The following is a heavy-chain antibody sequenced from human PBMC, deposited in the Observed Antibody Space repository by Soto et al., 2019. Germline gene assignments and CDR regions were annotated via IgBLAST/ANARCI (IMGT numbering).Heavy chain of an antibody. J-gene: IGHJ3*02. CDR2: ISAYNGNT. CDR1: GYTFTSYG. D-gene: IGHD3-3*02. CDR3: ARAPAISTHDAFDI. V-gene: IGHV1-18*01. Sequence: ASVKVSCKASGYTFTSYGISGVRQAPGQGLEWMGWISAYNGNTNYAQKLQGRVTMTTDTSTSTAYMELRSLRSDDTAVYYCARAPAISTHDAFDIWGQGTTVTVSS.